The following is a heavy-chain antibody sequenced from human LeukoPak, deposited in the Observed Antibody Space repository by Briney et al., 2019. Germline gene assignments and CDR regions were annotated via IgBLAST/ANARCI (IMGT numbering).Heavy chain of an antibody. D-gene: IGHD4-17*01. Sequence: SQTLSLTCAVSGGSISSGSYSWSWIRQPPGKGLEWIGYIYHSGSTYYNPSLKSRVTISVDRSKNQFSLKLSSVTAADTAVYYCARDIPYGVYWYFDLWGRGTLVTVSS. CDR2: IYHSGST. J-gene: IGHJ2*01. CDR3: ARDIPYGVYWYFDL. CDR1: GGSISSGSYS. V-gene: IGHV4-30-2*01.